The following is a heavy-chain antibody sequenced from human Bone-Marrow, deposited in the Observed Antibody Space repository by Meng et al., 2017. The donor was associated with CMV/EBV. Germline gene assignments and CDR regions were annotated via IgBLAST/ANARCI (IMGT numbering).Heavy chain of an antibody. CDR2: IIPILGIA. V-gene: IGHV1-69*02. Sequence: SVKVTCKASGGTFSSYTISWVRQAPGQGLEWMGRIIPILGIANYAQKFQGRVTITADKSKSTAYMELSSLRSEETAVYYCARGVGLTTVTTNDMDVWGQGTTVTVSS. CDR1: GGTFSSYT. CDR3: ARGVGLTTVTTNDMDV. D-gene: IGHD4-11*01. J-gene: IGHJ6*02.